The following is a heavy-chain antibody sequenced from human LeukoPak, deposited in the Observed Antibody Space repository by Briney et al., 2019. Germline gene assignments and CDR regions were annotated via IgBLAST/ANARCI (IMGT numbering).Heavy chain of an antibody. Sequence: GGSLRLSCAASGFTFSSYAMRWIRQAPGKGLEWVSVVSGSGGSTDYADSVKGRFTISRDNSKDTLFLQMNSLRAEDTAVYYCAKTWARAVSAADYWGRGTLVTVSS. CDR1: GFTFSSYA. CDR2: VSGSGGST. D-gene: IGHD1-26*01. CDR3: AKTWARAVSAADY. V-gene: IGHV3-23*01. J-gene: IGHJ4*02.